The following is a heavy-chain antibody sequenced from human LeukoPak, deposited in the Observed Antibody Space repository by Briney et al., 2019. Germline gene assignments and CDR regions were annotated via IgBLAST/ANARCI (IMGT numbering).Heavy chain of an antibody. Sequence: SETLSLTCTVSGGSISSSSYYWGWIRQSPGKGLEWIGSIYYSGSTYYNPSLKSRVTISVDTSKNQFSLKLSSATAADTAVYYCARRYLGYRSGGSCPLNYYGMDVWGQGTTVTVSS. CDR1: GGSISSSSYY. D-gene: IGHD2-15*01. CDR2: IYYSGST. CDR3: ARRYLGYRSGGSCPLNYYGMDV. V-gene: IGHV4-39*01. J-gene: IGHJ6*02.